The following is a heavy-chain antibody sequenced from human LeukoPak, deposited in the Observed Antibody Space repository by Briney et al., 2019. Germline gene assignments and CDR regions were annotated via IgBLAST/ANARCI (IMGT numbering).Heavy chain of an antibody. D-gene: IGHD3-10*01. CDR1: EYTFNGYY. V-gene: IGHV1-2*02. J-gene: IGHJ4*02. CDR2: INADSGDT. CDR3: ARENSGSGTFDY. Sequence: ASVKVSCEVSEYTFNGYYIHWVRQAPGKGLEYMGWINADSGDTKCAQRLRGRVTMTRDTSINTAYMELSSLTSDDTAVYYCARENSGSGTFDYWGQGTQVTVSS.